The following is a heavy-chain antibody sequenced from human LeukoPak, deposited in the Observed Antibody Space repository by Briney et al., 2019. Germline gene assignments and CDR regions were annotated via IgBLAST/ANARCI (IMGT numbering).Heavy chain of an antibody. Sequence: SETLSLTCTVSGGSISSSSYYWGWIRQPPGKGLEWIGSIYYSGSTYYNPSLKSRVTISVDTSKNQFSLKLSSVTAADTAVYYCAREMGRRIGDWFDPWGQGTLVTVSS. CDR2: IYYSGST. CDR3: AREMGRRIGDWFDP. D-gene: IGHD3-10*01. CDR1: GGSISSSSYY. V-gene: IGHV4-39*07. J-gene: IGHJ5*02.